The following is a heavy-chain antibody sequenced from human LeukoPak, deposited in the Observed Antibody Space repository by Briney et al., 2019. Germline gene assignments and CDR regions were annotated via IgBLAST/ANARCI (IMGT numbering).Heavy chain of an antibody. CDR3: AKGVNYFVLEY. Sequence: GGSLRLSCAASGFTFSTYAMSWVRQAPGKGLEWVSALSPSDGITYYEDSVKGRFTISRDNSKNTLYLQMNSLRAEDTAVYYCAKGVNYFVLEYWGQGTLVTISS. CDR2: LSPSDGIT. V-gene: IGHV3-23*01. CDR1: GFTFSTYA. D-gene: IGHD3-10*02. J-gene: IGHJ4*02.